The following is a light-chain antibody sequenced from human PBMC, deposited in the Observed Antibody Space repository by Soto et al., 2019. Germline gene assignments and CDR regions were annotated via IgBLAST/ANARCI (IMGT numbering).Light chain of an antibody. J-gene: IGKJ1*01. Sequence: EIVLTQSPGTLSLSPGERATLSCRASQSISSSYLAWYQQKPGQAPRILIYGASSRATGIPDRFSGSGSGTDFTLTIISLEPEDFAVYYCQQYGSSRWTFGQGTKVEIK. CDR1: QSISSSY. CDR3: QQYGSSRWT. CDR2: GAS. V-gene: IGKV3-20*01.